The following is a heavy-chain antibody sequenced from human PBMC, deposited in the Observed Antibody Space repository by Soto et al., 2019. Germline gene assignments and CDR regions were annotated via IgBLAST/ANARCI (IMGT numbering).Heavy chain of an antibody. CDR3: AKGTPWSIEARPDDVWFDP. CDR1: GFTFSSYA. V-gene: IGHV3-23*01. J-gene: IGHJ5*02. CDR2: ISGSGGST. D-gene: IGHD6-6*01. Sequence: EVQLLESGGGLVQPGGSLRLSCAASGFTFSSYAMSWVRQAPGKGLEWVSAISGSGGSTYYADSVKGRFTISRDNAKNTLYLQMNSLGAEDTAVYYCAKGTPWSIEARPDDVWFDPWGQGTLVTVSS.